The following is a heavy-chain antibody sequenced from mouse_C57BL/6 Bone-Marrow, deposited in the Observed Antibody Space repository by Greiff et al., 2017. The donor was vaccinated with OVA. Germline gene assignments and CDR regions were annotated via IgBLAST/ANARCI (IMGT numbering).Heavy chain of an antibody. J-gene: IGHJ4*01. CDR2: IYPGSGNT. CDR3: AREDNYVAMDY. V-gene: IGHV1-76*01. D-gene: IGHD1-3*01. Sequence: QVQLQQSGAELVRPGASVKLSCKASGYTFTDYYINWVKQRPGQGLEWIARIYPGSGNTYYNEKFKGKATLTAEKSSSTAYMQLSSLTSEDSAVYFCAREDNYVAMDYWGQGTSVTVSS. CDR1: GYTFTDYY.